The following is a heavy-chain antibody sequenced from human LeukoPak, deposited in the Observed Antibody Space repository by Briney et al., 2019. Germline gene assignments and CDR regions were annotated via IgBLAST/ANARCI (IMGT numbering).Heavy chain of an antibody. CDR1: GFTFSSYW. Sequence: GGSLRLSCAASGFTFSSYWMSWVRQAPGKGREWVANIKQDGSEKYYVDSVKGRFTISRDNAKNSLYLQMNSLRAEDTAVYYCARDRRRSVVDRFDYWGQGTLVTVSS. J-gene: IGHJ4*02. CDR3: ARDRRRSVVDRFDY. V-gene: IGHV3-7*01. D-gene: IGHD2-15*01. CDR2: IKQDGSEK.